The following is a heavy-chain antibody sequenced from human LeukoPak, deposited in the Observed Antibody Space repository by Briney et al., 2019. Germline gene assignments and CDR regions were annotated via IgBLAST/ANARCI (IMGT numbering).Heavy chain of an antibody. CDR1: GGSFSGYY. CDR2: INHSGST. D-gene: IGHD3-16*02. CDR3: ARTWGSYRSPLGY. J-gene: IGHJ4*02. V-gene: IGHV4-34*01. Sequence: SETLSLTCAVYGGSFSGYYWSWIRQPPGKGLEWIGEINHSGSTNYNPSLKSRVTISVDTSKKQFSLKLSSVTAADTAVYYCARTWGSYRSPLGYWGQGTLVTVSS.